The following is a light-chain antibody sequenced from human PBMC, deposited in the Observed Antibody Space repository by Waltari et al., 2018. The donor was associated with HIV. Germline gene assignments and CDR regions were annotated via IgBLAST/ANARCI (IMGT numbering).Light chain of an antibody. V-gene: IGLV2-11*01. CDR1: SSDVGAYNY. CDR3: CSYAGIWGV. CDR2: DVN. Sequence: QSALPQPRSVSGSPGQSVTIPCTGTSSDVGAYNYVSWYQQHPGKAPKLMIYDVNKRPSGVPDRFSGSKSGNTASLNISGLQAEDESDYYCCSYAGIWGVFGTGTKVTVL. J-gene: IGLJ1*01.